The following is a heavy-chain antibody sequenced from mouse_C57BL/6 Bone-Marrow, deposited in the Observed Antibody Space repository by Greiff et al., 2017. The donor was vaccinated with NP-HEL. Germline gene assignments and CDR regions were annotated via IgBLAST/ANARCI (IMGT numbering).Heavy chain of an antibody. Sequence: QVQLQQSGTELVKPGASVKLSCKASGYTFTSYWMHWVKQRPGQGLEWIGNINPSNGGTNYNEKFRSKATLTVDKSSSTAYMQLSSLTSEDSAVYYCARSGVMVNGWFAYWGQGTLVTVSA. CDR3: ARSGVMVNGWFAY. CDR1: GYTFTSYW. CDR2: INPSNGGT. D-gene: IGHD2-1*01. J-gene: IGHJ3*01. V-gene: IGHV1-53*01.